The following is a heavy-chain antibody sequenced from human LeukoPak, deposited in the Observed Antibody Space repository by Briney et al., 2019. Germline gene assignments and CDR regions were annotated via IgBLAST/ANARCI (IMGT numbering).Heavy chain of an antibody. Sequence: SETLSLTCTVSGGSISSYYWSWVRQPPGKGLEWIGYIYYIVSTTYNPSLKSRVTISVDPSTHQFSLKLSSVTAADTAVYYCARGDITYYYFDYWGQGPLVTVSS. J-gene: IGHJ4*02. CDR2: IYYIVST. D-gene: IGHD2-15*01. CDR1: GGSISSYY. CDR3: ARGDITYYYFDY. V-gene: IGHV4-59*01.